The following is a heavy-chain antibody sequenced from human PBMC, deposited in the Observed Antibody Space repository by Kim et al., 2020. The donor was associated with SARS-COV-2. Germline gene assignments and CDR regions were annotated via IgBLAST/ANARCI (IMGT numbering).Heavy chain of an antibody. CDR2: ISWNSGSI. V-gene: IGHV3-9*01. J-gene: IGHJ5*02. CDR1: GFTFDDYA. CDR3: AKIVAGWGGGWFDP. D-gene: IGHD2-15*01. Sequence: GGSLRLSCAASGFTFDDYAMHWVRQAPGKGLEWVSGISWNSGSIGYADSVKGRFTISRDNAKNSLYLQMNSLRAEDTALYYCAKIVAGWGGGWFDPWGQGTLVTVSS.